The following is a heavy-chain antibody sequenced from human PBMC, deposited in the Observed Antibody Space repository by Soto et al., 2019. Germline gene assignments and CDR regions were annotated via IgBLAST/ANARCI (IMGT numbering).Heavy chain of an antibody. V-gene: IGHV4-59*01. CDR3: ARDYSYGNEPMNWFDP. J-gene: IGHJ5*02. D-gene: IGHD5-18*01. Sequence: SETLSLTCTISGGSISSYSWTWIRQPPGKGLEWIGYIYNSGRTNYNPSLKSRVTISVDTSNNQFSLKLSSVSAADTAVYYCARDYSYGNEPMNWFDPWGQGTLVTVSS. CDR2: IYNSGRT. CDR1: GGSISSYS.